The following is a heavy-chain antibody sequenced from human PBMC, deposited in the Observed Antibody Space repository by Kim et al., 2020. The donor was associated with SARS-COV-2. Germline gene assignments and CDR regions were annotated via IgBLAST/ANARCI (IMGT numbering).Heavy chain of an antibody. CDR3: VRASSVRHGDY. V-gene: IGHV3-74*01. CDR1: AFTFSSYW. CDR2: ININGSST. J-gene: IGHJ4*02. Sequence: GGSLRLSCVASAFTFSSYWMHWVRQAPGKGLVWVSRININGSSTNYADSVKGRFTISRDNAKNTLYLQMNSLRAEDTAVYYCVRASSVRHGDYGGQGTLV. D-gene: IGHD6-19*01.